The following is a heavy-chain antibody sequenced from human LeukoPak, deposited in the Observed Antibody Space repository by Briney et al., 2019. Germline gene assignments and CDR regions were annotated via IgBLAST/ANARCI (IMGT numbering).Heavy chain of an antibody. CDR2: IYYSGST. Sequence: SETLSLTCTVSGGSISSYYWSWIRQPPGKGLEWIGYIYYSGSTNYNPSLKSRVTISVETSKNEFSLKLRSVTAADTALYYCARGGISIFGVVIYMDVWGKGTTVTVSS. J-gene: IGHJ6*03. CDR1: GGSISSYY. CDR3: ARGGISIFGVVIYMDV. D-gene: IGHD3-3*01. V-gene: IGHV4-59*01.